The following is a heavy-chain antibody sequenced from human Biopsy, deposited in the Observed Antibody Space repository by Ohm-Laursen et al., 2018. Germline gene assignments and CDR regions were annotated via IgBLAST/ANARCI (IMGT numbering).Heavy chain of an antibody. CDR3: AADINVWNVDY. Sequence: SSVKVSCKVSGYAVTEFSMHWVRQAPGKGLEWMGGFAPENGKTIYAQKFQGRVTMTEDTSTDTAYMELSSLRSEDTAVYYCAADINVWNVDYWGQGTQVTVSS. J-gene: IGHJ4*02. CDR2: FAPENGKT. D-gene: IGHD1-1*01. CDR1: GYAVTEFS. V-gene: IGHV1-24*01.